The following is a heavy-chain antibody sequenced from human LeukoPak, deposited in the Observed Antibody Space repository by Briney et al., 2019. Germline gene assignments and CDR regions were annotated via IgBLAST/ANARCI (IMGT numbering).Heavy chain of an antibody. CDR2: INHSGST. J-gene: IGHJ1*01. D-gene: IGHD2-15*01. V-gene: IGHV4-34*01. CDR3: AGLARVGYCSGGSCRYFQH. CDR1: GGSFSGYY. Sequence: PSETLSLTCAVYGGSFSGYYWSWIRQPPGKGLEWIGEINHSGSTNYNPSLKSRVTISVDTSKNQFSLKLSSVTAADTAVYYCAGLARVGYCSGGSCRYFQHWGQGTLVTVSS.